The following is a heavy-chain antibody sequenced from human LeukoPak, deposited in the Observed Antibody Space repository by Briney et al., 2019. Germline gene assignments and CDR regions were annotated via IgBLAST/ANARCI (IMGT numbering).Heavy chain of an antibody. Sequence: ASVKVSCKASGYTFTSYDINWVRQATGQGLEWMGWMNPNSGNTGYAQKFQGRVTITRNTSISTAYMELSSLRSEDTAVYYCARDWSCSTSCYLLNAFDIWGQGTMVTVSS. J-gene: IGHJ3*02. CDR3: ARDWSCSTSCYLLNAFDI. CDR2: MNPNSGNT. CDR1: GYTFTSYD. V-gene: IGHV1-8*03. D-gene: IGHD2-2*01.